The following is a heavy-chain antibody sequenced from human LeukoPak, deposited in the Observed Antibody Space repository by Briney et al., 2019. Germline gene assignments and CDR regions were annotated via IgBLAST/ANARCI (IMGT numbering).Heavy chain of an antibody. J-gene: IGHJ4*02. CDR3: ARDGYQRYYFDY. Sequence: ASVKVSCKASGGTFSSYAISWVRHAPGQGLEWMEIINPSGGTTSYAQNFQGRVTMTRDTSTSTVYMELSSLRSEDTAVYFCARDGYQRYYFDYWGQGTLVTVSS. D-gene: IGHD2-2*01. CDR1: GGTFSSYA. V-gene: IGHV1-46*01. CDR2: INPSGGTT.